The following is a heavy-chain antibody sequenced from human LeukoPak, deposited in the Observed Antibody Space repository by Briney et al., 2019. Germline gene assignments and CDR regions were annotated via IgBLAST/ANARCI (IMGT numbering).Heavy chain of an antibody. V-gene: IGHV1-69*05. D-gene: IGHD6-6*01. CDR2: IIPIFGTA. J-gene: IGHJ4*02. CDR1: GGTFSSYA. CDR3: ASSPISYSSSSYFDY. Sequence: ASVKVSCKASGGTFSSYAISWVRQAPGQGLEWMGGIIPIFGTANYAQKFQGRVTITTDVSTSTAYMELSSLRSEDTAVYYCASSPISYSSSSYFDYWGQGTLVTVSS.